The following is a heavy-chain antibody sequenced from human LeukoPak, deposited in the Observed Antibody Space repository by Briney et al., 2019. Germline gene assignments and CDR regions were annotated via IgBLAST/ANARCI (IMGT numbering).Heavy chain of an antibody. Sequence: GGSLRLSCAASGFTFSSYSMNWVRQAPGKGLEWVSSISSSSSYIYYADSVKGRFTISRDNAKNSLYLQLNSLRAEDTAVYYCARDPHYDSSGTGYYFDYWGQGTLVTVSS. D-gene: IGHD3-22*01. CDR1: GFTFSSYS. V-gene: IGHV3-21*01. CDR2: ISSSSSYI. CDR3: ARDPHYDSSGTGYYFDY. J-gene: IGHJ4*02.